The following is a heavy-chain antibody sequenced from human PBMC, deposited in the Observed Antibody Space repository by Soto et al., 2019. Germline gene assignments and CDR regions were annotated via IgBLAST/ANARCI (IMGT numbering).Heavy chain of an antibody. CDR3: ARRFRKLGPDTFDI. Sequence: SETLSLTCTVAGGSISGSSYYWGWIRQPPGKGLEWIGSIYYSGSTYYNPSLKSRVTISVDTSKNQFSLKLSSVTAADTAVYYCARRFRKLGPDTFDIWGQGTMVTVSS. V-gene: IGHV4-39*01. CDR2: IYYSGST. D-gene: IGHD1-7*01. J-gene: IGHJ3*02. CDR1: GGSISGSSYY.